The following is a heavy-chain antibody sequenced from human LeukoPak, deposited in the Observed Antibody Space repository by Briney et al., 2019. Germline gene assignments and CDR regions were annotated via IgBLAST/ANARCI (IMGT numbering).Heavy chain of an antibody. CDR2: ISAYNGNT. Sequence: GASVKVSCKASGYTFTSYGISWVRQAPGQGLEWMGWISAYNGNTNYAQKLQGRVTMTTDTSTSTAYMELRSLRSDDTAVYYCARVPKSHPFNYDYVWGSYRDNWFDPWGQGTLVTVSS. CDR1: GYTFTSYG. D-gene: IGHD3-16*02. CDR3: ARVPKSHPFNYDYVWGSYRDNWFDP. V-gene: IGHV1-18*01. J-gene: IGHJ5*02.